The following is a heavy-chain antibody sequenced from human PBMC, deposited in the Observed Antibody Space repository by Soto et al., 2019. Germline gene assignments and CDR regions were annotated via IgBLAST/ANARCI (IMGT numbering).Heavy chain of an antibody. Sequence: GGSLRLSCAASGFTFSSYSMNWVRQAPGKGLEWVSSISSSSSYIYYADSVKGRFTISRDNAKNSLYLQMNSLRAEDTAVYYCARDAYGDYAFDYWGQGTLVTVSS. J-gene: IGHJ4*02. CDR3: ARDAYGDYAFDY. CDR2: ISSSSSYI. CDR1: GFTFSSYS. V-gene: IGHV3-21*01. D-gene: IGHD4-17*01.